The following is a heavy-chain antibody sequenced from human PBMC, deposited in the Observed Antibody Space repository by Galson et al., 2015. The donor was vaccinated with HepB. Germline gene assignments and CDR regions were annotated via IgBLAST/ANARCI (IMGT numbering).Heavy chain of an antibody. CDR1: GFTFSNAW. D-gene: IGHD2-2*02. V-gene: IGHV3-15*01. CDR2: IKSKTDGGTT. CDR3: TAYTLYCSSTSCYTNLGY. J-gene: IGHJ4*02. Sequence: SLRLSCAASGFTFSNAWMSWVRQAPGKGLEWVGRIKSKTDGGTTDYAAPVKGRFTISRDDSKNTLYLQMNSLKTEDTAVYYCTAYTLYCSSTSCYTNLGYWGQGTLVTVSS.